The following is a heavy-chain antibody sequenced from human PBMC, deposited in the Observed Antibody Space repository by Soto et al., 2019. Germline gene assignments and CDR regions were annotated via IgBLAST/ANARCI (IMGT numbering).Heavy chain of an antibody. V-gene: IGHV3-48*03. CDR1: GFTFSSYE. D-gene: IGHD6-13*01. CDR3: AKDLFPGIAAAGRLSGY. CDR2: ISSSGSTI. Sequence: GGSLRLSCAASGFTFSSYEMNWVRQTPGKGLEWVSYISSSGSTIYYADSVKGRFTISRDNSKNTLYLQMNSLRAEDTAVYYCAKDLFPGIAAAGRLSGYWGQGT. J-gene: IGHJ4*02.